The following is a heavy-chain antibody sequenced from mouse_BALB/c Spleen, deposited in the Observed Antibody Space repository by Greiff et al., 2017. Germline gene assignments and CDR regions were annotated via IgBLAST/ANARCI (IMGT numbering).Heavy chain of an antibody. Sequence: EVKLVESGGGLVKPGGSLKLSCAASGFTFSSYAMSWVRQTPEKRLEWVASISSGGSTYYPDSVKGRFTISRDNARNILFLQMTSLRSEDTAMYYCAREGFAYWGQGTLVTVSA. CDR1: GFTFSSYA. CDR3: AREGFAY. CDR2: ISSGGST. V-gene: IGHV5-6-5*01. J-gene: IGHJ3*01.